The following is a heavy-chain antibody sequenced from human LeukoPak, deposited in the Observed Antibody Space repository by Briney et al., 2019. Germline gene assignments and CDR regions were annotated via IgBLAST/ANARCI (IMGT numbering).Heavy chain of an antibody. D-gene: IGHD3-22*01. J-gene: IGHJ4*02. V-gene: IGHV4-39*07. CDR3: ARDLSYYYDSSGVY. CDR1: GGSISSSSYY. Sequence: SETLSLTCTVSGGSISSSSYYWGWIRQPPGKGLEWIGSVYYSGSTYYNLSLKSRVTISVDTSKNQFSLKLSSVTAADTAVYYCARDLSYYYDSSGVYWGQGTLVTVSS. CDR2: VYYSGST.